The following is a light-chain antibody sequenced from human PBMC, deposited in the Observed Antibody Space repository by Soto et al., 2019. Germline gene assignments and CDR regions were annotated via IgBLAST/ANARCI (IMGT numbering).Light chain of an antibody. CDR2: DAS. CDR3: QQYDNLPIT. V-gene: IGKV1-33*01. CDR1: QDINKN. Sequence: DIQMTQSPSSLSASVGDRVTITCQASQDINKNLIWYQQKPGKAPKLLIYDASNLETGVPSRFSGSGSRTDFTFTISSLQPEDIATYYCQQYDNLPITFGQGTRLE. J-gene: IGKJ5*01.